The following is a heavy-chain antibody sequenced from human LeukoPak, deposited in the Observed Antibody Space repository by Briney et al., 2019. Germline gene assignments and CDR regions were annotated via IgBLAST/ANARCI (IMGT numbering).Heavy chain of an antibody. CDR2: INPNSGGT. CDR3: ASAGRYSRDPYEYFQH. Sequence: GASVKVSCKASGYTFTGYYMHWVRQAPGQGLEWMGWINPNSGGTNYAQKFQGRVTMTRDTSISTAYMELSRLRSDDTAVYYCASAGRYSRDPYEYFQHWGQGTLVTVSS. V-gene: IGHV1-2*02. D-gene: IGHD3-10*01. J-gene: IGHJ1*01. CDR1: GYTFTGYY.